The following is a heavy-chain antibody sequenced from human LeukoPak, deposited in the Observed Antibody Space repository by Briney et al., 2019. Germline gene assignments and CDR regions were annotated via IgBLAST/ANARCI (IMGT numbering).Heavy chain of an antibody. Sequence: GGSLRLSCAASGFTFSSYSMNWVRQAPGKGLEWVANIKQDGSEKYYVDSVKGRFTISRDNAKNSLYLQMNSLRAEDTAVYYCARGTTSGWYFDYWGQGTLVTVSS. CDR1: GFTFSSYS. CDR3: ARGTTSGWYFDY. CDR2: IKQDGSEK. D-gene: IGHD6-19*01. J-gene: IGHJ4*02. V-gene: IGHV3-7*01.